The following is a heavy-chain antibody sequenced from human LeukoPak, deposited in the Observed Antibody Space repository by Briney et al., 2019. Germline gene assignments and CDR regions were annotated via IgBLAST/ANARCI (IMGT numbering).Heavy chain of an antibody. J-gene: IGHJ4*02. CDR3: ARGRGPGIVVVPAAMPGGDY. CDR2: MNPNSGNT. Sequence: ASAKVSCKASGYTFTSYDIHWVRQATGQGLEWMGWMNPNSGNTGYAQKFQGRVTMTRNTSISTAYMELSSLRSEDTAVYYCARGRGPGIVVVPAAMPGGDYWGQGTLVTVSS. CDR1: GYTFTSYD. V-gene: IGHV1-8*01. D-gene: IGHD2-2*01.